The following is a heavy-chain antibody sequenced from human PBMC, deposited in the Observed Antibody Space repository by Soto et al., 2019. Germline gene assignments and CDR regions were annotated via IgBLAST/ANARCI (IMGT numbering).Heavy chain of an antibody. CDR3: ARRTGSGYYDY. J-gene: IGHJ4*02. CDR2: ISSNGGNT. V-gene: IGHV3-64*02. Sequence: GGSLRLSCAASGFTFSNYAMHWVRQAPGKGLEYVSAISSNGGNTYYADSVKGRFTISRDNSKNTLYLQMGSLRAEDMAVYYCARRTGSGYYDYWGQGTLVTVSS. CDR1: GFTFSNYA. D-gene: IGHD3-22*01.